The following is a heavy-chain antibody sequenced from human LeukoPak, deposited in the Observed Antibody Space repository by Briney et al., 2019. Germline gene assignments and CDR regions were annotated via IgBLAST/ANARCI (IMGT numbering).Heavy chain of an antibody. CDR2: FYYSGNT. CDR1: GGSISSSNYY. J-gene: IGHJ5*02. Sequence: SETLSLTCTVSGGSISSSNYYWGWIRQPPGKGLEWIGSFYYSGNTDYNPSLQSRVTISLDTSKNYLSLKMNSVTAADTAMYYCARSDSDYDSIDTWGQGTLVTVSS. CDR3: ARSDSDYDSIDT. V-gene: IGHV4-39*02. D-gene: IGHD5-12*01.